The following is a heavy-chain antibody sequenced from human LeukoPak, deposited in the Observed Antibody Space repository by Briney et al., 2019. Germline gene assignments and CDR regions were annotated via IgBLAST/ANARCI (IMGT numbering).Heavy chain of an antibody. CDR1: GFIVSNAW. CDR3: AKLLGYVLRFDFDY. J-gene: IGHJ4*02. Sequence: GGSLRLSCAASGFIVSNAWMIWVRQAPGKGLEWVSAISGSGGSTYYADSVKGRFTISRDNSKNTLYLQMNNLRAEDPAVYYCAKLLGYVLRFDFDYWGQGTLVTVSS. CDR2: ISGSGGST. V-gene: IGHV3-23*01. D-gene: IGHD2-15*01.